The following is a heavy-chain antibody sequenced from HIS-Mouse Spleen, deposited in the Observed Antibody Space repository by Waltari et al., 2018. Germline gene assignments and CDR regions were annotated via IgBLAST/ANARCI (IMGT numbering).Heavy chain of an antibody. D-gene: IGHD4-4*01. CDR2: IWYDGSNK. V-gene: IGHV3-33*06. CDR3: AKDRGAYRAEYFQH. CDR1: GFTFSSYG. J-gene: IGHJ1*01. Sequence: QVQLVESGGGVVQPGRSLRLSCAASGFTFSSYGMHWVRQAPGKGLEWVAVIWYDGSNKYYADTVKVRFTISRDNSKNTLYLQMNSLRAEDTSVYYCAKDRGAYRAEYFQHWGQGTLVTVSS.